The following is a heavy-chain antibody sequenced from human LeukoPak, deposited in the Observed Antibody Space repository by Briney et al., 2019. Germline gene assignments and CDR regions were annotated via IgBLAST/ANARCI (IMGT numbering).Heavy chain of an antibody. V-gene: IGHV3-23*01. D-gene: IGHD3-3*01. Sequence: GGSLRLSCAASGFTFSSYAMSWVRQAPGKGLEWVSAISGSGSSTYYADSVKGRFTISRDNSKNTLYLQMNSLRAEDTAVYYCAKDLYYDFWSGYYAGMDVWGQGTTVTVSS. J-gene: IGHJ6*02. CDR1: GFTFSSYA. CDR3: AKDLYYDFWSGYYAGMDV. CDR2: ISGSGSST.